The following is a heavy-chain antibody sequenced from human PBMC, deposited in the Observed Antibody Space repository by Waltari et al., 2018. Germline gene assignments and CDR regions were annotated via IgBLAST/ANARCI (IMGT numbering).Heavy chain of an antibody. CDR1: GFTFSTYG. V-gene: IGHV3-23*04. Sequence: EVQLVESGGGLLHPGGSLRLSCAASGFTFSTYGMAWVRQAPGKGLEWVSGISRGGGPTYYADSVKGRFTISRDDSKNTLFLQMDSLRAEDTAIYYCAKDIVAAIWAFDHWGQGALVTVSS. CDR2: ISRGGGPT. J-gene: IGHJ4*02. CDR3: AKDIVAAIWAFDH. D-gene: IGHD5-12*01.